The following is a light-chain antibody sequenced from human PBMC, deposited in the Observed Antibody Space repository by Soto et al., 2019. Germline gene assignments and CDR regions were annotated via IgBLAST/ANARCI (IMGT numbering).Light chain of an antibody. CDR3: SSYTSSSTVV. Sequence: QSALTQPASVSGSPGQSITISCNGTSSDVGGYNYVSWYQQHPGKAPKLMIYDVSNRPSVVSNRFSGSKSGNTASLTISGLQAEDEADYYCSSYTSSSTVVFGGGTKLTVL. J-gene: IGLJ2*01. CDR1: SSDVGGYNY. V-gene: IGLV2-14*01. CDR2: DVS.